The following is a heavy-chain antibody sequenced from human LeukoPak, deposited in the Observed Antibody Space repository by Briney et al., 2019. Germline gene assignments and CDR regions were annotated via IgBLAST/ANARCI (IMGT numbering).Heavy chain of an antibody. CDR3: ACYSGVLNWFDP. CDR2: IDPSDSYT. Sequence: PGESLRISCKGSGYSFTSYWISWVRQMPGKGLGWVGRIDPSDSYTNYSPSFQGHVTISADKSISTAYLQWSSLKASDTGMYYCACYSGVLNWFDPWGQGTLVTVSS. J-gene: IGHJ5*02. V-gene: IGHV5-10-1*01. CDR1: GYSFTSYW. D-gene: IGHD2-15*01.